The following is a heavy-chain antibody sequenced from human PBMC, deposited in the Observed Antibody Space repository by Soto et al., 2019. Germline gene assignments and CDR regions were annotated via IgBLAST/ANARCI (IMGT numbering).Heavy chain of an antibody. CDR2: IIPIFGTA. Sequence: VKVACKACGDRFRSYAISWVRQEPGQGLEWMGGIIPIFGTANYAQKFQGRVTITADESTSTAYLELSRLNSEDTAVYYCARGTAPDIVVVVAATAFDYYYYGMDVWGQGTTVTFSS. D-gene: IGHD2-15*01. V-gene: IGHV1-69*13. J-gene: IGHJ6*02. CDR1: GDRFRSYA. CDR3: ARGTAPDIVVVVAATAFDYYYYGMDV.